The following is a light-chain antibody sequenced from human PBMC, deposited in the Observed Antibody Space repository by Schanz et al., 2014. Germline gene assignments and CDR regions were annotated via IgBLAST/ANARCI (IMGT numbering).Light chain of an antibody. Sequence: QSALTQPPSASGSPGQSVTISCTGTSSDVGGYKYVSWYQLHPGKAPKLMIYEVNQRPSGVPDRFSGSKSVNTASLTISGLQAEDEADYYCTSYTGSGTLWVFGGGTKLTVL. CDR3: TSYTGSGTLWV. V-gene: IGLV2-8*01. CDR2: EVN. CDR1: SSDVGGYKY. J-gene: IGLJ3*02.